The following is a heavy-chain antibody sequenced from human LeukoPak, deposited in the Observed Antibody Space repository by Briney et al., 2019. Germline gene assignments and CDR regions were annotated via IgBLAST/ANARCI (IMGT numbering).Heavy chain of an antibody. D-gene: IGHD1-1*01. CDR2: IYYSGST. V-gene: IGHV4-30-4*01. Sequence: SETLSLTCTVSGGSISSGDYYWSWIRQPPGKGLEWIGYIYYSGSTYYNPSLKSRVTISVDTSKNQFSLKPSSVTAADTAVYYCARTWRRGRVHIDYWGQGTLVTVSS. CDR3: ARTWRRGRVHIDY. J-gene: IGHJ4*02. CDR1: GGSISSGDYY.